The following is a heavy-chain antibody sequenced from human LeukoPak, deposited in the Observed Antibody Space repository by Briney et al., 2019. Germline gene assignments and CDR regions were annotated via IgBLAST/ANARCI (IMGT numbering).Heavy chain of an antibody. J-gene: IGHJ3*02. CDR3: ARVGFAEATFAFDI. D-gene: IGHD3-10*01. CDR1: GGSISSGGYY. Sequence: SETLSLTCTVSGGSISSGGYYWSWIRQPPGKGLEWIGSIYHSGSAYYNPSLKSRVTISEDTSKNQFSLKLSSVSATDTAVYYCARVGFAEATFAFDIWGQGTLVTVSS. V-gene: IGHV4-39*07. CDR2: IYHSGSA.